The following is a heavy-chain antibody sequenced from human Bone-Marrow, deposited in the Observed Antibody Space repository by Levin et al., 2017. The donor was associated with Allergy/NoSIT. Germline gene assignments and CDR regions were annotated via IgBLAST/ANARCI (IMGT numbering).Heavy chain of an antibody. CDR1: GFTVGSNY. CDR2: IYNVDTEIT. CDR3: ARPRTNHRNYYPDGVDV. D-gene: IGHD1-26*01. V-gene: IGHV3-53*01. Sequence: GESLKISCAASGFTVGSNYMAWVRQPPGKGLQWVSGIYNVDTEITYYAHSVKGRFTLSRDFSRNTLYLQMTNVSTDDTAMYYCARPRTNHRNYYPDGVDVWGQGATVTVSS. J-gene: IGHJ6*02.